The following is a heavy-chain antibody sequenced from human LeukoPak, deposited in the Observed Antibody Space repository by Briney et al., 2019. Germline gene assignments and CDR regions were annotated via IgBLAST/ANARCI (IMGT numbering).Heavy chain of an antibody. CDR1: GFTFSNYW. D-gene: IGHD6-6*01. CDR3: AHWGSSGPFDY. Sequence: PGGSLRLSCAASGFTFSNYWMTWVRQAPSKGLEWVAAIKEDGSEKYYVDSVKGRFTISRDNAKNSLYLQMSSLRAEDTAVYYCAHWGSSGPFDYWGQGTLVTVSS. J-gene: IGHJ4*02. CDR2: IKEDGSEK. V-gene: IGHV3-7*05.